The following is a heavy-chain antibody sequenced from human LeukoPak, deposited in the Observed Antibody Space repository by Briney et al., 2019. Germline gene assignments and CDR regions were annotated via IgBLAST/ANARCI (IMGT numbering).Heavy chain of an antibody. D-gene: IGHD1-26*01. CDR2: ISGSGGST. Sequence: PGGSLRLSCAASGFTFSSYAMSRVRQSPGKGLEWVSAISGSGGSTYYADSVKGRFTISRDNSKNTLYLQMNSLRAEDTAVYYCAKRERGSYSLDYWGRGALVTVSS. J-gene: IGHJ4*02. V-gene: IGHV3-23*01. CDR3: AKRERGSYSLDY. CDR1: GFTFSSYA.